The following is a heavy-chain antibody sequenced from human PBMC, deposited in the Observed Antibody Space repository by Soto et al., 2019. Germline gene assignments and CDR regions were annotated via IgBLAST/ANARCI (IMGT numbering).Heavy chain of an antibody. CDR1: GGSISSSGFS. D-gene: IGHD3-3*01. Sequence: SETLSLTCTVSGGSISSSGFSWSWIRQPPGKGLEWIGYIYHTGSTYYSPSLKSRLTMSVDTSKNQFSLKLTSVTAADTAVYYCARRDDFWSGYSIDYWGLGTLVTVSS. CDR3: ARRDDFWSGYSIDY. CDR2: IYHTGST. J-gene: IGHJ4*02. V-gene: IGHV4-30-2*01.